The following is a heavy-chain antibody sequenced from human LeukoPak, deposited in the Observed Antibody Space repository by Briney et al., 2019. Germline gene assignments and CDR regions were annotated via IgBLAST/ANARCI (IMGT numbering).Heavy chain of an antibody. J-gene: IGHJ5*02. D-gene: IGHD2-21*01. CDR2: IIPIFGIA. V-gene: IGHV1-69*04. CDR1: GGTFSSYA. Sequence: ASVKVSCKASGGTFSSYAISWVRQAPGQGLEWMGRIIPIFGIANYAQKFQGRVTITADKSTSTAYTELSSLRSEDTAVYYCARDLEAYGWFDPWGQGTLVTVSS. CDR3: ARDLEAYGWFDP.